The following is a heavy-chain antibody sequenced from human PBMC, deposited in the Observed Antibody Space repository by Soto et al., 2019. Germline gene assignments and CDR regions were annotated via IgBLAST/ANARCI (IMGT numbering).Heavy chain of an antibody. J-gene: IGHJ4*02. CDR3: ARGGAYCGGDCYSYPFDY. Sequence: GGSLRLSCAASGFTFSSYGMHWVRQAPGKGLEWVAVIWYDGSNKYYADSVKGRFTISRDNSKNTLYLQMNSLRAEDTAVYYCARGGAYCGGDCYSYPFDYWGQGTLVTVSS. D-gene: IGHD2-21*01. V-gene: IGHV3-33*01. CDR2: IWYDGSNK. CDR1: GFTFSSYG.